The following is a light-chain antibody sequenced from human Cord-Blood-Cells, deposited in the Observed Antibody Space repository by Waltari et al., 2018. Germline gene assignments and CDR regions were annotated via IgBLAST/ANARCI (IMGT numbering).Light chain of an antibody. CDR2: DAS. CDR3: QQYDNRPPFT. V-gene: IGKV1-33*01. Sequence: DIQMTQSPSSLSASVGDRVTITCQARQDISNYLNCYQQEPGKAPKLLIYDASNLETGVPSRFGGSVSGTDFTLTISSLQPEDIATDYCQQYDNRPPFTFGPGTKVDI. J-gene: IGKJ3*01. CDR1: QDISNY.